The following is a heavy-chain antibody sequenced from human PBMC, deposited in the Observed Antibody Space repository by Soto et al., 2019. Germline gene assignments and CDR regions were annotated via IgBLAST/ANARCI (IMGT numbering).Heavy chain of an antibody. CDR3: ARVGRLYGDYVDYYYCYGMDV. J-gene: IGHJ6*02. V-gene: IGHV1-46*01. Sequence: ASVKVSCKASGYTFTSYYMHWVRQAPGQGLEWMGIINPSGGSTSYAQKFQGRVTMTRDTSTSTVYMELSSLRSEDTAVYYCARVGRLYGDYVDYYYCYGMDVWGQGTTVTVSS. D-gene: IGHD4-17*01. CDR1: GYTFTSYY. CDR2: INPSGGST.